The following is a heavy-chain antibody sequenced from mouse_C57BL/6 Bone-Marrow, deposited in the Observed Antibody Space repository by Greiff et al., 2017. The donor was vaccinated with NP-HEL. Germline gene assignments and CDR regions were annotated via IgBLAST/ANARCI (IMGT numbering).Heavy chain of an antibody. CDR1: GFTFSSYA. V-gene: IGHV5-4*01. Sequence: EVQRVESGGGLVKPGGSLKLSCAASGFTFSSYAMSWVRQTPEKRLEWVATISDGGSYTYYPDNVKGRFTISRDNAKNNLYLQMSHLKSEDTAMYYCARDYYGSSFYYFDYWGQGTTLTVSS. J-gene: IGHJ2*01. CDR3: ARDYYGSSFYYFDY. CDR2: ISDGGSYT. D-gene: IGHD1-1*01.